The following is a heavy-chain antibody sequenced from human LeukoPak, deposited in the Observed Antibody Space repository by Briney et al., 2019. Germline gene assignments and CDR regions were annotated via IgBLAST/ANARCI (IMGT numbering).Heavy chain of an antibody. V-gene: IGHV1-2*02. CDR3: ARELSMVGGVPGGGFQH. Sequence: ASVKVSCKASEYTLSGHYMHWVRQAPGQGLAWMGWINPNSGGTIYVQNFQGRVTMTRDTSGTTVYMDLSSLRSDDTAVYYCARELSMVGGVPGGGFQHWGQGTLVIVSS. CDR1: EYTLSGHY. J-gene: IGHJ1*01. CDR2: INPNSGGT. D-gene: IGHD3-10*01.